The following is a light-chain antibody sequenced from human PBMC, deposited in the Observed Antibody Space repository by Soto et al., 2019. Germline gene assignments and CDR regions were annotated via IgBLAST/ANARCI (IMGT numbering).Light chain of an antibody. CDR1: QSFSSSY. CDR3: QQYGSSRT. CDR2: GAS. J-gene: IGKJ1*01. V-gene: IGKV3-20*01. Sequence: EIVLTQSPGTLSLSPGERATLSCRASQSFSSSYLAWYQQKPGQAPRLLIYGASSRATGIPDRFSGSGSGKDFTLTIRRLEHEDFAVYYCQQYGSSRTFGQGTKVEIK.